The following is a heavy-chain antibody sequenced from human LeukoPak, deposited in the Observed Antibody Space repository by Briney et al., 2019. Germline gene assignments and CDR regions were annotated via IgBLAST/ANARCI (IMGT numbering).Heavy chain of an antibody. D-gene: IGHD2-2*02. CDR3: ARDRHCSSTSCYIPYNWFDP. J-gene: IGHJ5*02. CDR2: ISAYNGNT. Sequence: ASVKVSCKASGGTFSSYAISWVRQTPGQGLEWMGWISAYNGNTDYAQKLQGRVTMTTDTSTNTAYMELRSLRSDDTAVYYCARDRHCSSTSCYIPYNWFDPWGQGTLVTVSS. CDR1: GGTFSSYA. V-gene: IGHV1-18*01.